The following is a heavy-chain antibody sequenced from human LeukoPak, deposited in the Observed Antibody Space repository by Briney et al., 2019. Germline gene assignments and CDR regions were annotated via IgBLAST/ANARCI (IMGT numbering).Heavy chain of an antibody. D-gene: IGHD3-10*01. CDR2: IYSTGGT. CDR1: GGSISSGGSH. CDR3: AREGVMVRVFDY. J-gene: IGHJ4*02. V-gene: IGHV4-31*03. Sequence: SETLSLTCTVSGGSISSGGSHWSWIRQHPGKGLEWIGYIYSTGGTYYNPSLKSRIIISVDTSKNQFSLKLSSVTAADTAVYYCAREGVMVRVFDYWGQGTLVTVSS.